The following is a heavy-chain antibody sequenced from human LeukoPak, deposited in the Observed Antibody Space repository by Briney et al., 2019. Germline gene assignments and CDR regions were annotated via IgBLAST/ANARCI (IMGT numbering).Heavy chain of an antibody. D-gene: IGHD2-8*01. CDR1: GYTLTELS. CDR3: ATSPPAYCSNGVCSFDY. Sequence: ASVKVSCKVSGYTLTELSMHWVRQAPGKGFEWMGGFDPEDGETIYAQKFQGRVTMTEDTSTDTAYMELSSLRSEDTAVYYCATSPPAYCSNGVCSFDYWGQGTLVTVSS. CDR2: FDPEDGET. V-gene: IGHV1-24*01. J-gene: IGHJ4*02.